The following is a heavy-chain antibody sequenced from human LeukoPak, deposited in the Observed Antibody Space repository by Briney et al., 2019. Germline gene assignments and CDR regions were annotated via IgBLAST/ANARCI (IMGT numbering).Heavy chain of an antibody. D-gene: IGHD3-22*01. V-gene: IGHV3-7*01. Sequence: PGGSLRLSCAASGFTFSSYWMSWVRQAPGKGPEWVANIKQDGSEKYYVDSVKGRFTISRDNAKNSLYLQMNSLRAEDTAVYYCARMYYYDSSGLTHDAFDIWGQGTMVTVSS. CDR1: GFTFSSYW. J-gene: IGHJ3*02. CDR3: ARMYYYDSSGLTHDAFDI. CDR2: IKQDGSEK.